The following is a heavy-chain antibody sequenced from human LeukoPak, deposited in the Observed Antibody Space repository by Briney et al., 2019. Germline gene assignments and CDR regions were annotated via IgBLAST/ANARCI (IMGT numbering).Heavy chain of an antibody. V-gene: IGHV4-34*01. Sequence: PSETLSLTCAVYGGSFSGYYWSWIRQPPGKGLEWIGEINHSGSTNYNPSLKSRVTISVDTSKNQFSLKLSSVTAADTAVYYCARTAGSNWNYDGYYYGMDVWGQGTTVTVSS. CDR3: ARTAGSNWNYDGYYYGMDV. J-gene: IGHJ6*02. CDR2: INHSGST. CDR1: GGSFSGYY. D-gene: IGHD1-7*01.